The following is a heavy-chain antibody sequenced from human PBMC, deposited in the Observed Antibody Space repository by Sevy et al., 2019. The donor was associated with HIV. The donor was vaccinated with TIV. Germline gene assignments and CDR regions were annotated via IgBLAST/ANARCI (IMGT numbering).Heavy chain of an antibody. CDR1: GGSISSGDYY. V-gene: IGHV4-30-4*01. Sequence: SETLSLTCTVSGGSISSGDYYWSWIRQPPGKGLEWIGYIYYSGSTYYNPSLKSRVTISVDTSKNQFSLKLSSVTAADTAVYYCAREGSSRMGRKTGRRDLYYYYGMDVWGQGTTVTVSS. CDR2: IYYSGST. D-gene: IGHD6-6*01. CDR3: AREGSSRMGRKTGRRDLYYYYGMDV. J-gene: IGHJ6*02.